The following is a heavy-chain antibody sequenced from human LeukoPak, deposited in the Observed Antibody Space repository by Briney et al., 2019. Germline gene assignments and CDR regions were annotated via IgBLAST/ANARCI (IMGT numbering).Heavy chain of an antibody. Sequence: PSETLSLTCAVYGGSFSGYYWSWIRQPPGKGLEWIGEINHSGSTNYNPSLKSRVTISVDTSKNQFSLKLSSVTAADTAVYYCARDIVVVPAAIPHYYYYYGMDVWGQGTTVTVSS. CDR2: INHSGST. J-gene: IGHJ6*02. D-gene: IGHD2-2*01. V-gene: IGHV4-34*01. CDR1: GGSFSGYY. CDR3: ARDIVVVPAAIPHYYYYYGMDV.